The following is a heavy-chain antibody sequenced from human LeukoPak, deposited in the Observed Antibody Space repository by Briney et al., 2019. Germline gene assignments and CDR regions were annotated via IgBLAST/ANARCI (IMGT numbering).Heavy chain of an antibody. CDR3: AKEQITMVRGVISPSFDY. V-gene: IGHV3-20*04. CDR1: GFTFDDYG. J-gene: IGHJ4*02. Sequence: GGSLRLSCVASGFTFDDYGMSWVRQVPGKGLEWVSGINWNGGSTGYADSVKGRFTISRDNAKNSLYLQMNSLRAEDTAVYYCAKEQITMVRGVISPSFDYWGQGTLVTVSS. D-gene: IGHD3-10*01. CDR2: INWNGGST.